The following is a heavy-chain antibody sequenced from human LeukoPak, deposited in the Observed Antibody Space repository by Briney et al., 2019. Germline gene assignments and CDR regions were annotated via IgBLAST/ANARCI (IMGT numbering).Heavy chain of an antibody. CDR2: IYHSGST. CDR3: VRPNYDFWSGGFDP. CDR1: GGSITTSNSY. Sequence: PSETLSLTCTVSGGSITTSNSYWGWIRQPPGKGLEWIGCIYHSGSTFYNPSLKSRVTISIDTSNNQFSLRLTSVTAADTAVYYCVRPNYDFWSGGFDPWGQGTLATVSS. J-gene: IGHJ5*02. D-gene: IGHD3-3*01. V-gene: IGHV4-39*07.